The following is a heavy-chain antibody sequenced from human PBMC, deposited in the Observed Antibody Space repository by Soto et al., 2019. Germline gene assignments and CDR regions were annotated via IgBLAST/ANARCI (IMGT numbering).Heavy chain of an antibody. V-gene: IGHV4-39*01. CDR1: GGSISNSNYY. Sequence: PSETLSLTCNVSGGSISNSNYYWGWIRQPPGKGLEWIGSIYYSGSTYYNPSLKSRVTISVDTSKNQFSLKLSSVTAADTAVYYCAYASGYSYGYDYYGMDVWGQGTTVT. CDR2: IYYSGST. CDR3: AYASGYSYGYDYYGMDV. J-gene: IGHJ6*02. D-gene: IGHD5-18*01.